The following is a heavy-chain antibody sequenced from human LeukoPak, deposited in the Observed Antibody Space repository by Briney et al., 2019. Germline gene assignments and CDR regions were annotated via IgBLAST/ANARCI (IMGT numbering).Heavy chain of an antibody. D-gene: IGHD2-2*01. Sequence: PGGSLRLSCAASGNYWMHWVRQVPGKGLVWVSHINSDRSWTSYADSVKGRFTISKDNAKNTVYLQMNSLRAEDTAVYYCARICSSTDCLIPDWGQGTLVTVSS. CDR3: ARICSSTDCLIPD. CDR1: GNYW. J-gene: IGHJ4*02. CDR2: INSDRSWT. V-gene: IGHV3-74*01.